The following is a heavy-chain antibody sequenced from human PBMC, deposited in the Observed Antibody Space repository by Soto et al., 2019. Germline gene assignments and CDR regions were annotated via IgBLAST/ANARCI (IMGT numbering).Heavy chain of an antibody. Sequence: QVQLVQSGAEVKKPGSSVKVSCKASGGTFSSYAISWVRQAPGQGLEWMGGIIPIFGTANYAQKFQGRVTITADDSTSTAYMELSSLRSEDTAVYYCEIRDYGDSGWYFDLWGRGTLVTVSS. CDR1: GGTFSSYA. CDR2: IIPIFGTA. V-gene: IGHV1-69*12. D-gene: IGHD4-17*01. CDR3: EIRDYGDSGWYFDL. J-gene: IGHJ2*01.